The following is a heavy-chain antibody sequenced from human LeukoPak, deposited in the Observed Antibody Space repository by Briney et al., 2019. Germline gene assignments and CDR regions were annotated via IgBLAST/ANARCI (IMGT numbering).Heavy chain of an antibody. D-gene: IGHD5-12*01. J-gene: IGHJ4*02. CDR1: GYTFTSYG. Sequence: GASVTLSCKASGYTFTSYGISWVRHAPGQGLERMGWVSAYNGNTNYSQKLQGRVTMTTDASTSTAYMELRSLRSDDTAVYYCARDRQVATDYFDYWGQGTLVTGSS. V-gene: IGHV1-18*01. CDR3: ARDRQVATDYFDY. CDR2: VSAYNGNT.